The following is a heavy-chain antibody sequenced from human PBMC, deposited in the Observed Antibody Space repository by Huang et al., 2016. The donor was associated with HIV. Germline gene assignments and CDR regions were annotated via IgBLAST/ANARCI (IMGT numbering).Heavy chain of an antibody. J-gene: IGHJ4*02. Sequence: QLQLQESGPGLVKASDTLSLTCIVSGGSISSSNYYWGWVRQPPGKWLEWNGSIYYGGNSFYNPSLKREVTISLYTSKNQLCLKGRSVTAADTAVYYCARHNIYCSGGGCSSFYYWGQGTLFTVSS. CDR2: IYYGGNS. D-gene: IGHD2-15*01. CDR3: ARHNIYCSGGGCSSFYY. V-gene: IGHV4-39*01. CDR1: GGSISSSNYY.